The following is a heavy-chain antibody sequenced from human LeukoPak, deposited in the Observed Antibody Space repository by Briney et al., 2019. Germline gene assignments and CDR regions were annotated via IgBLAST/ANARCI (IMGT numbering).Heavy chain of an antibody. CDR1: GFTFSSYE. CDR3: ARDSVGFDY. V-gene: IGHV3-48*03. CDR2: ISSSGSTI. D-gene: IGHD3-10*01. Sequence: GGSLRLSCAASGFTFSSYEMNWVRQAPGKGLEWVSYISSSGSTIYYADSVKGRFTISRDSAKNSLYLQMNSLRAEDTAVYYCARDSVGFDYWGQGTLVTVSS. J-gene: IGHJ4*02.